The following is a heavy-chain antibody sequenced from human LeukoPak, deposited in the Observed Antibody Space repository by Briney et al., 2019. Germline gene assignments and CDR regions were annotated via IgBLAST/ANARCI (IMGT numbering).Heavy chain of an antibody. CDR2: ISTSGGTT. V-gene: IGHV3-23*01. J-gene: IGHJ4*02. CDR3: AKKMYTSTWYRGLDY. Sequence: GGSLRLSCAASGFTFSSYVMNWVRLAPGKGLEWVSVISTSGGTTYYADSAKGRFTMSRDNSKNTLYLQMNSLRAEDTAVYYCAKKMYTSTWYRGLDYWGQGTLVTVSS. CDR1: GFTFSSYV. D-gene: IGHD6-13*01.